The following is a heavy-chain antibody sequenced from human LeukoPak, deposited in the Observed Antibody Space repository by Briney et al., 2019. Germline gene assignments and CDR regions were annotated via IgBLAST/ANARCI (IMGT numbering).Heavy chain of an antibody. V-gene: IGHV3-7*01. Sequence: GGSLRLSCAACGFTFSRHWMSWVRQAPGKGLERVAHMNQDGSAIYSIDSVKGRFTISRDNDKNSLYLHMSGLTVADTAVYYCARTLPGHPDDYFDSWGQGTLVTVSS. J-gene: IGHJ4*02. CDR2: MNQDGSAI. D-gene: IGHD2-21*02. CDR3: ARTLPGHPDDYFDS. CDR1: GFTFSRHW.